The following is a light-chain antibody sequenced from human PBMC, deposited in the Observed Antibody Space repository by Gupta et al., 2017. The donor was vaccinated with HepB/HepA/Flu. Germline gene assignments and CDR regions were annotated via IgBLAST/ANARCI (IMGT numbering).Light chain of an antibody. J-gene: IGLJ2*01. CDR2: EVN. CDR3: SSDAGSNNLV. V-gene: IGLV2-8*01. CDR1: SSDVGAYNY. Sequence: SALTQPPSASGSPGQSVTISCTGTSSDVGAYNYVTWYQQHPGKAPKLMIYEVNKRPSGVPDRFSGSKSGNTASLTVSGLQAEDEADYYCSSDAGSNNLVFGGGTKLTVL.